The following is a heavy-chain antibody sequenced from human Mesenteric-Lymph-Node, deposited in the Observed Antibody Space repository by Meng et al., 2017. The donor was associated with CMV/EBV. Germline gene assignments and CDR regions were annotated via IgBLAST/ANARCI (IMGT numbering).Heavy chain of an antibody. Sequence: KVSCQASGYTFTHFGINWVRQAPGQGLEWMGWINTNTGNPAYAQGFTGRFVFSLDTSASTAYLQINSLEADDTAFYYCARRFGFGDYWGQGSLVTVSS. CDR3: ARRFGFGDY. CDR1: GYTFTHFG. V-gene: IGHV7-4-1*02. D-gene: IGHD3-10*01. J-gene: IGHJ4*02. CDR2: INTNTGNP.